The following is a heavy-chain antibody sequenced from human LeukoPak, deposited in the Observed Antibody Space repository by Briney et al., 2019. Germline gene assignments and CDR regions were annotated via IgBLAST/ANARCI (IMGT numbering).Heavy chain of an antibody. Sequence: SETLSLTCTVSGVSVSSGSYYWSWIRQPPGKGLEWIGSIYYTRSTYYNPSLKSRVIISVDTSKNQFSLKLTSVTAADTAVYYCARGVTMIVVVIHDWYFDLWGRGTLVTVSS. CDR1: GVSVSSGSYY. CDR3: ARGVTMIVVVIHDWYFDL. J-gene: IGHJ2*01. D-gene: IGHD3-22*01. CDR2: IYYTRST. V-gene: IGHV4-39*01.